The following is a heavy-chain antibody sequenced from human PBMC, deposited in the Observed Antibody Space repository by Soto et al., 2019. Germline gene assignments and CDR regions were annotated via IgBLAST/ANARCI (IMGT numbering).Heavy chain of an antibody. CDR3: ARLMIVTGGEAFDI. V-gene: IGHV4-34*01. CDR1: GGSFSGYY. D-gene: IGHD3-22*01. Sequence: PSETLSLTCAVYGGSFSGYYWSWIRQPPGKGLEWIGEINHSGSTNYNPSHKSRVTISVDTSKNQFSLKLSSVTAADTAVYYCARLMIVTGGEAFDIWGQGTMVTVSS. J-gene: IGHJ3*02. CDR2: INHSGST.